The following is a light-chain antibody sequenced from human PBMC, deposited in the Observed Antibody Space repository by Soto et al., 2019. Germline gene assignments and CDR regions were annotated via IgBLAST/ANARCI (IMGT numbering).Light chain of an antibody. CDR1: SSNIGAGYD. CDR3: QAYDSSLSGVV. Sequence: QSVLTQPPSVSGAPGQRVTISCTGSSSNIGAGYDVHWYQQLPGTAPKLLIYGNSNRPSGVPDRFSGSKSGTSASLAITGLQAEDEAEYYCQAYDSSLSGVVFVGGTKLTVL. J-gene: IGLJ2*01. V-gene: IGLV1-40*01. CDR2: GNS.